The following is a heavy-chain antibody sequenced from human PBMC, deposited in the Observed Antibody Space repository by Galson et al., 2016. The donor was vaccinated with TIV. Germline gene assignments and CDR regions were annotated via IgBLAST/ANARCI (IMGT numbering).Heavy chain of an antibody. CDR3: ARVGLARKTWLDY. V-gene: IGHV3-64*01. CDR2: INTNGQTT. J-gene: IGHJ4*02. CDR1: DFTFNSYV. Sequence: SLRLSCAASDFTFNSYVMHWVRQAPGKGLEYVSGINTNGQTTYYSNSVRGRFTISRDNSKNTIYLQMGSLSAEDMGVYYCARVGLARKTWLDYWGQGALVTVSS. D-gene: IGHD3/OR15-3a*01.